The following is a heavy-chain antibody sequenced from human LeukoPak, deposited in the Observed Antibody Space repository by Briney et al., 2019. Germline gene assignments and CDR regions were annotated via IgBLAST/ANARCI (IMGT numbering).Heavy chain of an antibody. CDR3: ARSPSDPSGY. J-gene: IGHJ4*02. V-gene: IGHV1-2*02. CDR1: GYTFTNYG. CDR2: INPNSGGT. D-gene: IGHD6-25*01. Sequence: ASVKVSCKASGYTFTNYGINWVRQAPGQGLEWMGWINPNSGGTNYAQKFQGRVTMTRDTSISTAYMELSRLRSDDTAVYYCARSPSDPSGYWGQGTLVTVSS.